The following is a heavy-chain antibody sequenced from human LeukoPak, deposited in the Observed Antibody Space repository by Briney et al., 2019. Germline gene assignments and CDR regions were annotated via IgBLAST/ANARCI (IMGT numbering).Heavy chain of an antibody. CDR2: IYSGGST. CDR3: ARVRKGPRYYYDSSGYIDYFDY. J-gene: IGHJ4*02. Sequence: GGSLRLSCAAYGFTVSSNYMSWVRQAPGKGLEWVSVIYSGGSTYYADSVKGRFTISRDNSKNTLYLQMNSLRAEDTAVYYCARVRKGPRYYYDSSGYIDYFDYWGQGTLVTVSS. V-gene: IGHV3-53*01. CDR1: GFTVSSNY. D-gene: IGHD3-22*01.